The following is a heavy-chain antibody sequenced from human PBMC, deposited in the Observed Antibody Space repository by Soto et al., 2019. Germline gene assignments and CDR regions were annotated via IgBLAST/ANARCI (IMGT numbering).Heavy chain of an antibody. D-gene: IGHD3-9*01. Sequence: PSETLSLTCTVSGGSISSYYWSWIRQPPGKGLEWIGYIYYSGSTNYNPSLKSRVTISVDTSKNQFSLKLSSVTAADTAVYYCARRGYDILTGYYFGWFDPWGQGTLVTVSS. CDR2: IYYSGST. CDR3: ARRGYDILTGYYFGWFDP. J-gene: IGHJ5*02. CDR1: GGSISSYY. V-gene: IGHV4-59*08.